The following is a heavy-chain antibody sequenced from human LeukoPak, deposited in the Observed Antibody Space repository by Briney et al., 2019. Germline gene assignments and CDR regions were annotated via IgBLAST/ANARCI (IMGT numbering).Heavy chain of an antibody. CDR2: IWYDGSNK. CDR3: ARGAYQLLRGYSYGHFDY. J-gene: IGHJ4*02. V-gene: IGHV3-33*01. CDR1: GFTFSTYG. Sequence: GGSLRLSCAASGFTFSTYGMYWVRQAPGKGLEWVAVIWYDGSNKYYADSVKGRFTISRDNSENTLYLQMNSLRAGDTAVYYCARGAYQLLRGYSYGHFDYWGQGTLVTVSS. D-gene: IGHD5-18*01.